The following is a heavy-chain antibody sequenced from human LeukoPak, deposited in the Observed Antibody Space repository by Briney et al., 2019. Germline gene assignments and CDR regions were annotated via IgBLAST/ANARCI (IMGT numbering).Heavy chain of an antibody. CDR1: GFAFSSYS. CDR2: ISGSSTYI. V-gene: IGHV3-21*01. J-gene: IGHJ4*02. CDR3: ARASLSEIIAAEAFFDS. D-gene: IGHD6-13*01. Sequence: GGALRLSCAASGFAFSSYSMNWGRQAPGKGLEWVSSISGSSTYIYSANSLKGRFSISRDNAKNSLYLQMNSLRAEDTPVYFCARASLSEIIAAEAFFDSWGQGTLVTVSS.